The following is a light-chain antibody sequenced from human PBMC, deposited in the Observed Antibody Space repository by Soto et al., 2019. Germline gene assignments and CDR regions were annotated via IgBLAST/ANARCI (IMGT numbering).Light chain of an antibody. CDR1: QIVSNNY. V-gene: IGKV3-20*01. J-gene: IGKJ1*01. CDR3: QQYGNSPRA. CDR2: GAS. Sequence: EIVLTQAPGTLSLSPGERATLSCSASQIVSNNYLACYQQKPGQAPRLRIHGASSRATGIPDRFSGSGSGADFTLTRSRLAPEDFSVYYCQQYGNSPRAFGQGKKVEFK.